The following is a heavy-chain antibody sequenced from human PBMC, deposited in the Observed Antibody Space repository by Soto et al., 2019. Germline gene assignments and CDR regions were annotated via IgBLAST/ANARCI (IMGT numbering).Heavy chain of an antibody. Sequence: SETLSLTCTASGAPVSSETHFWTCIRQPPGKGLEWIGYMYYSGITNSNPALKSRVTLSVDRSRNQFSLSLNSVTAAETAVYYCAREDVGGTYQSEYWGQGTQVTVSS. V-gene: IGHV4-61*01. CDR2: MYYSGIT. CDR3: AREDVGGTYQSEY. J-gene: IGHJ4*02. CDR1: GAPVSSETHF. D-gene: IGHD1-26*01.